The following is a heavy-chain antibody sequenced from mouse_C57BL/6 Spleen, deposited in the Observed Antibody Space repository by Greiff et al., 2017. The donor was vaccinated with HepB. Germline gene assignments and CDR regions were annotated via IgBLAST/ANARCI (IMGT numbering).Heavy chain of an antibody. CDR1: GYTFTDYY. D-gene: IGHD4-1*01. CDR2: INPYNGGT. Sequence: EVQLQQSGPVLVKPGASVKMSCKASGYTFTDYYMNWVKQSHGKSLEWIGVINPYNGGTSYNQKFKGKATLTVDKSSSTAYMELNSLTSEDSAVYYCAREGTGTIDYGGQGTTLTVSS. J-gene: IGHJ2*01. CDR3: AREGTGTIDY. V-gene: IGHV1-19*01.